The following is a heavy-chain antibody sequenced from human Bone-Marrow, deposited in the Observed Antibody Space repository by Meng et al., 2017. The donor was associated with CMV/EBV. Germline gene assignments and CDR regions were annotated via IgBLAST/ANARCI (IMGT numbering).Heavy chain of an antibody. D-gene: IGHD2-2*01. CDR1: GYTFTSYG. CDR3: VRQVPATVFWFDP. J-gene: IGHJ5*02. CDR2: ISASGGNT. V-gene: IGHV1-18*01. Sequence: CKASGYTFTSYGISWVRQAPGQGLEWMGWISASGGNTNYAQKVQGRVTMTADTSTSTAYMELRSLRSDDTAVYYCVRQVPATVFWFDPWGQGTLVTVSS.